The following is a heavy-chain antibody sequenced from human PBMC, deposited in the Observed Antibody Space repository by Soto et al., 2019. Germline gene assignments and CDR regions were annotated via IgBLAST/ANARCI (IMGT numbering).Heavy chain of an antibody. J-gene: IGHJ6*02. D-gene: IGHD6-19*01. V-gene: IGHV1-69*13. CDR1: GGTFSSYA. CDR3: ARDRQGYSSGWYPGNGMDV. Sequence: SVKVSCKASGGTFSSYAISWVRQAPGQGLEWMGGIIPIFGTANYAQKFQGRVTITADESTSTAYMELSSLRYEDTAVYYCARDRQGYSSGWYPGNGMDVWGQGTTVTVSS. CDR2: IIPIFGTA.